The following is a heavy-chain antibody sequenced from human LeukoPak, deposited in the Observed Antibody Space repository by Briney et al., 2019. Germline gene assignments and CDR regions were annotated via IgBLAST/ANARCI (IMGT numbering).Heavy chain of an antibody. V-gene: IGHV3-30*02. CDR1: GFTFSNYG. Sequence: GGSLRLSCAASGFTFSNYGMHWVRQAPGKGLDWVAFIRKDGSNNYYADSVKGRFTISRDNSKNTLSLLMNSLRAEDTAVYYCAKDGWDYWGQGTLVTVSS. J-gene: IGHJ4*02. CDR2: IRKDGSNN. CDR3: AKDGWDY. D-gene: IGHD2-2*03.